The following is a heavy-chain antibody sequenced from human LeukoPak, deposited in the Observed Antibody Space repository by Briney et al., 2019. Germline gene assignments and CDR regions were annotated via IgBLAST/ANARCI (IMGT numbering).Heavy chain of an antibody. D-gene: IGHD2-15*01. CDR1: GFTFSSYY. CDR2: INGDESST. J-gene: IGHJ4*02. V-gene: IGHV3-74*01. Sequence: VGSLRLSCAASGFTFSSYYMHWVRQVPGKGLVWVSRINGDESSTTYADSVKGRFTISRDNAKNTLYLQMNTLRAEDTAVYYCARVRDCGGGSCFSYLDYWGQGTLVTVSS. CDR3: ARVRDCGGGSCFSYLDY.